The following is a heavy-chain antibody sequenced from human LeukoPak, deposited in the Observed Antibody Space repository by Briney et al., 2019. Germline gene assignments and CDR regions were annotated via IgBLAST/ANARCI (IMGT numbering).Heavy chain of an antibody. CDR2: INPYVGGT. V-gene: IGHV1-2*02. J-gene: IGHJ4*02. CDR1: GYTFSDYY. CDR3: ARDYRSGSDQ. D-gene: IGHD6-19*01. Sequence: GASVKVSCKASGYTFSDYYIQWVRQAPGQGLEWMGWINPYVGGTKVAQKFQGRVTMTRDTSISTAYMELSSLTSDDTAVYYCARDYRSGSDQWGQGTLVTVSS.